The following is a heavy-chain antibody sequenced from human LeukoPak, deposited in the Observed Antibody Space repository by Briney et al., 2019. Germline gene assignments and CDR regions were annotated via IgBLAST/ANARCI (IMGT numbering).Heavy chain of an antibody. CDR1: GGSINSYY. V-gene: IGHV4-4*07. Sequence: SETLSLTCTVSGGSINSYYWSWIRQPAGKGLEWIGRIYSSGSTNYNPSLKSRVSMSVDTSKNQFSLKLTSVTAADTAVYYCARGGKATVVTMWGQGVLVTVSS. D-gene: IGHD4-23*01. J-gene: IGHJ4*02. CDR3: ARGGKATVVTM. CDR2: IYSSGST.